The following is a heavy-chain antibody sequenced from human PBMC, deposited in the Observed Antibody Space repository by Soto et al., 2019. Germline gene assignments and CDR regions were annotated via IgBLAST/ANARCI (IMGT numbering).Heavy chain of an antibody. J-gene: IGHJ6*03. CDR1: GFTFDDYA. V-gene: IGHV3-9*01. D-gene: IGHD6-13*01. CDR2: ISWNSGSI. Sequence: PGGSLRLSCAASGFTFDDYAMHWVRQAPGKGLEWVSGISWNSGSIGYADSVKGRFTISRDNAKNSLYLQMNSLRAEDTALYYCAKGAAALYYYYMDVWGQGTTVTVSS. CDR3: AKGAAALYYYYMDV.